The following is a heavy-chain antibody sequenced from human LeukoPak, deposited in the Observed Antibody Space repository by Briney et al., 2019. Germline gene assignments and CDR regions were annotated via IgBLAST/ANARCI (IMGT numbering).Heavy chain of an antibody. CDR1: GFTFSSYG. J-gene: IGHJ4*02. Sequence: PGRSLRLSCAASGFTFSSYGMSWVRQAPGKGLEWVSAISGSGGSTYYADSVKGRFTISRDNSKNTLYLQMNSLRAEDTAVYYCAKGIWVTTVTQGVFDYWGQGTLVTVSS. D-gene: IGHD4-17*01. CDR3: AKGIWVTTVTQGVFDY. V-gene: IGHV3-23*01. CDR2: ISGSGGST.